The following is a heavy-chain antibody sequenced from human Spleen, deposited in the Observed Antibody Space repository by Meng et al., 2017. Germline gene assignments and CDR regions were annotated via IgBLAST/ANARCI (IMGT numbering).Heavy chain of an antibody. CDR3: ARGRGLYRMYYYYGMDV. D-gene: IGHD3-16*02. J-gene: IGHJ6*02. CDR1: GFTLSSYA. V-gene: IGHV3-30*04. Sequence: GESLKIPCAASGFTLSSYAMHWVRQAPGKGLEWVAVISYDGSNKYYADSVKGRFTISRDNSKNTLYLQMNSLRAENTAVYYCARGRGLYRMYYYYGMDVWGQGAMVTVSS. CDR2: ISYDGSNK.